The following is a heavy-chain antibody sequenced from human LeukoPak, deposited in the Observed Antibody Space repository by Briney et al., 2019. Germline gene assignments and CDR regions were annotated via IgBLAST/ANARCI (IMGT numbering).Heavy chain of an antibody. V-gene: IGHV3-30*02. CDR2: TRYDGTYK. CDR3: AKDTSLWTTYYYMDV. CDR1: GFSFSTYG. J-gene: IGHJ6*03. D-gene: IGHD3/OR15-3a*01. Sequence: PGGSLRPSCVASGFSFSTYGMHWVRQAPGKGLEWVAFTRYDGTYKYYAHSVEGRFTISRDNSKSTLYLQMNSLRGEDTAFYYCAKDTSLWTTYYYMDVWGKGTTVIVSS.